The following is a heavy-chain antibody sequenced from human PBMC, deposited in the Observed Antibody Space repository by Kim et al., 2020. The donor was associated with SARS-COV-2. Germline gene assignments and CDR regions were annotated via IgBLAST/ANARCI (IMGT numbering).Heavy chain of an antibody. Sequence: GGSLRLSCAASGFTFSSYAMSWVRQAPGKGLEWVSAISGSGGSTYYADSVKGRFTISRDNSKNTLYLQMNSLRAEDTAVYYCAKDSNVVVASARGRAVVTPVFDYWGQGTLVTVSS. CDR3: AKDSNVVVASARGRAVVTPVFDY. J-gene: IGHJ4*02. D-gene: IGHD2-15*01. CDR1: GFTFSSYA. V-gene: IGHV3-23*01. CDR2: ISGSGGST.